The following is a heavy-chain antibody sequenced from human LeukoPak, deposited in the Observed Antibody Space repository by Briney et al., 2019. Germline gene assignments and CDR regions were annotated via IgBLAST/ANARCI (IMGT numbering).Heavy chain of an antibody. CDR2: IYQTGST. CDR1: GGSIRSGGYS. Sequence: SQTLSLTCAVSGGSIRSGGYSWNWIRQPPGKGLEWIGYIYQTGSTYYNPSLKSRVTISVDRSKNQFSLGLSSVTAADTAVYYCAGALILTGHPNWFDPWGQGTLVTVSS. J-gene: IGHJ5*02. CDR3: AGALILTGHPNWFDP. V-gene: IGHV4-30-2*01. D-gene: IGHD3-9*01.